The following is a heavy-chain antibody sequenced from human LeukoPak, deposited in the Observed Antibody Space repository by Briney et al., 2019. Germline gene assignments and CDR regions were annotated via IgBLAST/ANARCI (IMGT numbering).Heavy chain of an antibody. CDR1: GFTFSSNG. CDR2: ISYGGSNK. Sequence: GRSLRLSCAASGFTFSSNGMHWVRQAPGKGLEWVAVISYGGSNKYYADSVKGRFTISRDNSKNTPYLQMNSLRAEDTAVYYCAKGQYYYDKSDYYYGMDVWGQGTTVTVSS. V-gene: IGHV3-30*18. J-gene: IGHJ6*02. CDR3: AKGQYYYDKSDYYYGMDV. D-gene: IGHD3-22*01.